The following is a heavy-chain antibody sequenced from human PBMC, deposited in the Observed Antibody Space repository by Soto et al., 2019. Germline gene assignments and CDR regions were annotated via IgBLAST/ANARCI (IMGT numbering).Heavy chain of an antibody. J-gene: IGHJ3*02. CDR1: GFTFSNSA. D-gene: IGHD2-15*01. CDR2: IVIGGDKT. V-gene: IGHV1-58*01. Sequence: QMQVVQSGPEVKKPGTSVKVSCKTSGFTFSNSAVQWVRQARGQRLEWIGWIVIGGDKTLYAQHLQNRLTITGDVSTGTAYMELTSLTSEDTAVYYCAAELYSGGRCCSFDIWGQGTAVTVSS. CDR3: AAELYSGGRCCSFDI.